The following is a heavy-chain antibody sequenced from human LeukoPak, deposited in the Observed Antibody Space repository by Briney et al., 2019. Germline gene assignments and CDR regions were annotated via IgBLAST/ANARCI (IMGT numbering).Heavy chain of an antibody. V-gene: IGHV3-30*02. J-gene: IGHJ4*02. CDR2: IRYDGSNK. CDR3: AKGLLRTYFPDTRGHTRETPNYFDS. Sequence: PGGSLRLSCAASGFTFSSYGMHWVRQAPGKGLEWVALIRYDGSNKYYADSVKGRFTISRDNSKNTMYLQMNRLRAEYTAVYYCAKGLLRTYFPDTRGHTRETPNYFDSWGQGTLVTVSS. D-gene: IGHD3-22*01. CDR1: GFTFSSYG.